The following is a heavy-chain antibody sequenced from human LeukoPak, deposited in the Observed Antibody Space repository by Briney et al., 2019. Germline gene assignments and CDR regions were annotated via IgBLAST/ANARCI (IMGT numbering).Heavy chain of an antibody. CDR2: ISESGGST. V-gene: IGHV3-23*01. J-gene: IGHJ4*02. CDR1: GFTFSTSA. D-gene: IGHD3-10*01. Sequence: GGSLRLSCVVSGFTFSTSAMSWVRQAPGKGLEWVSGISESGGSTYYADSVKGRFTSFRDNSKNTLYLQMNNRRAEDTAAYYCAKGSFWGQGTLVTVSS. CDR3: AKGSF.